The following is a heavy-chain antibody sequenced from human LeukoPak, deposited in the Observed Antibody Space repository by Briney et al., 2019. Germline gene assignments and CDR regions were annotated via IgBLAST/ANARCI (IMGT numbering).Heavy chain of an antibody. CDR3: ARDNHYAFDY. V-gene: IGHV3-30*03. CDR2: ISYDGSNK. Sequence: GGSLRLSCAASGFTFSSYGMHWVRQAPGKGLEWVAVISYDGSNKYYADSVKGRFTISRDNSKNTLYLQTNSLRAEDTAVYYCARDNHYAFDYWGQGTLVTVSS. CDR1: GFTFSSYG. J-gene: IGHJ4*02. D-gene: IGHD4-17*01.